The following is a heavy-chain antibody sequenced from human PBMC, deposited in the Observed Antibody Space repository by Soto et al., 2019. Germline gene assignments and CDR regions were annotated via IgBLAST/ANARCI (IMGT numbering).Heavy chain of an antibody. D-gene: IGHD4-17*01. CDR3: AREDYGDFHY. CDR1: GFTFSSYW. Sequence: EVQLVESGGGLVQPGGSLRLSCTASGFTFSSYWMSWVRQAPGKGLEWVANIHQDGSDKYYVDSVKGRFTISRDNAKNSLYLQMNNLRAEDTAVYYCAREDYGDFHYWGQGALVIVSS. CDR2: IHQDGSDK. J-gene: IGHJ4*02. V-gene: IGHV3-7*01.